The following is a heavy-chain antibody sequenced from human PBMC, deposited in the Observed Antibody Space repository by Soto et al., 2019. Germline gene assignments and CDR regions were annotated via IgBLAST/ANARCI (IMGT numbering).Heavy chain of an antibody. CDR3: AKEAGDH. V-gene: IGHV1-69*01. D-gene: IGHD3-10*01. J-gene: IGHJ4*02. CDR1: GGTFNTYA. CDR2: IIPIFGIK. Sequence: QMQLVQSGAEVKERGSSVKISCKTSGGTFNTYALTWVRQAPGQGLEWIGGIIPIFGIKNVAQRFQCRVTINADESLTTAYMEMTSLMSDDTAVYYCAKEAGDHWRQGTLVTVSS.